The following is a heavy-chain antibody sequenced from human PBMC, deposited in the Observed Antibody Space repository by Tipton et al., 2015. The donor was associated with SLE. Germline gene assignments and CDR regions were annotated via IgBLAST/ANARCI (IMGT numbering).Heavy chain of an antibody. J-gene: IGHJ4*02. Sequence: TLSLTCAVYGGSFSGYYWNWIRQPPGKGLEWIGYIYHSGSTNFNPSLKSRVTTSVDTSKNQFSLKLNSVTAADTAVYYCARGGLSFFDYWGQGTLVTVSS. CDR1: GGSFSGYY. V-gene: IGHV4-59*01. D-gene: IGHD3-16*01. CDR2: IYHSGST. CDR3: ARGGLSFFDY.